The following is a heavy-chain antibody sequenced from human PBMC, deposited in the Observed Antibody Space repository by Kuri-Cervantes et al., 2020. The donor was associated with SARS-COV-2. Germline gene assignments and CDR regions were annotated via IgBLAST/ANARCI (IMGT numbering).Heavy chain of an antibody. V-gene: IGHV1-2*02. D-gene: IGHD3-3*01. CDR3: ARGDFLEWLLSGYYYYYMDV. CDR2: INPNSGGT. J-gene: IGHJ6*03. Sequence: ASVKVSCKASGYIFTDYYMHWVRQAPGQGLEWMGWINPNSGGTNYAQKFQGRVTMTRDTSISTAYMELSRLRSDDTAVYYCARGDFLEWLLSGYYYYYMDVWGKGTTVTVSS. CDR1: GYIFTDYY.